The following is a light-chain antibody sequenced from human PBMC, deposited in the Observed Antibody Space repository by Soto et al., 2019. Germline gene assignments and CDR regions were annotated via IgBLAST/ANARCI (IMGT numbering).Light chain of an antibody. V-gene: IGKV1-33*01. Sequence: DIQMTQSPSSLSASVGDRVTITCQASQDISNYLNWYQQKPGKAPKLLIYDASNLETGVPSRFSGSGSGTDFTFSTSSLHPEPIATYYCQPYDNLPYTFGQGTKLEIK. CDR2: DAS. CDR3: QPYDNLPYT. CDR1: QDISNY. J-gene: IGKJ2*01.